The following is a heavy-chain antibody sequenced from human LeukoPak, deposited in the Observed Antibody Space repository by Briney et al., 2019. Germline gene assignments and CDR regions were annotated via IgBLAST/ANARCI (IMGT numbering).Heavy chain of an antibody. Sequence: PGGSLRLSCAASGFTFSDYWMSWVRQAPGKGLEWVANVKQDGSEKYYVDSVKGRFTISRDNAKNSLYLQMNSLRAEDTAVYYCARDPYCGSDSCYYVYWDQGTLVTVSS. V-gene: IGHV3-7*01. CDR1: GFTFSDYW. CDR3: ARDPYCGSDSCYYVY. CDR2: VKQDGSEK. J-gene: IGHJ4*02. D-gene: IGHD2-2*01.